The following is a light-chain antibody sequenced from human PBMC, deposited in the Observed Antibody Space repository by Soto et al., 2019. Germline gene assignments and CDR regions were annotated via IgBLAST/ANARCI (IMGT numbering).Light chain of an antibody. CDR3: QQYNSYSSIT. J-gene: IGKJ5*01. Sequence: IWMTQSPSLLSASTGDRVTITCRASQSISSWLAWYQQKPGKAPKLLIYKASSLESGVPSRFSGSGSGTEFTLTISSLQPDDFATYYCQQYNSYSSITFGQGTRLEIK. CDR1: QSISSW. V-gene: IGKV1-5*03. CDR2: KAS.